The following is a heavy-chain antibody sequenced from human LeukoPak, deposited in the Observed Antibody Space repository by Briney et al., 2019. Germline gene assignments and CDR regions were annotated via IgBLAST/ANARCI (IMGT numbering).Heavy chain of an antibody. CDR2: IKQDGTEK. Sequence: PGGSLRLSCAASGFTFSSYWMSWVRQAPGKGLEWVANIKQDGTEKYYVDSVRGRFTISRDNAQNSLYLQMNNLGAEDTAVYYCATDPASYCTSSTCDFDYWGQRTLVTVSS. V-gene: IGHV3-7*01. D-gene: IGHD2-8*01. J-gene: IGHJ4*02. CDR3: ATDPASYCTSSTCDFDY. CDR1: GFTFSSYW.